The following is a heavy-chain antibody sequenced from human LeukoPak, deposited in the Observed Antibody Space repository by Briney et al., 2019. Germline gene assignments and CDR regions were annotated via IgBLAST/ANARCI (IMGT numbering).Heavy chain of an antibody. D-gene: IGHD6-6*01. Sequence: SETLSLTCTVSGGSISSYYWSWIRQPPGKGLEWIGYIYYSGSTNYNPSLKSRVTISVDTSKNQFSLKLSSVTAADTAVYYCARLQGGSSSPEGYYYGMDVWGQGTTVTVSS. CDR1: GGSISSYY. CDR3: ARLQGGSSSPEGYYYGMDV. CDR2: IYYSGST. V-gene: IGHV4-59*08. J-gene: IGHJ6*02.